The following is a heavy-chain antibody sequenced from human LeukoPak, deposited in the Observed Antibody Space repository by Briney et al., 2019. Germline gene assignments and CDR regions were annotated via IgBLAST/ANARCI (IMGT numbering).Heavy chain of an antibody. CDR2: ISAYNGNT. D-gene: IGHD6-13*01. CDR1: GDTFITYT. CDR3: ARASLADSWYYY. V-gene: IGHV1-18*01. Sequence: ASVKVSCKASGDTFITYTINWVRQAPGQGLEWMGWISAYNGNTNYAQKLQGRVTMTTDTSTSTAYMELRSLRSDDTAVYYCARASLADSWYYYWGQGTLVTVSS. J-gene: IGHJ4*02.